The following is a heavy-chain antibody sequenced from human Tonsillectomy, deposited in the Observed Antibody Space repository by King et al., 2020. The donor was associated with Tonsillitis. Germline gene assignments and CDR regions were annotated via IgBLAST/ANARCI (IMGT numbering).Heavy chain of an antibody. CDR2: ISWNSGSI. D-gene: IGHD1-26*01. V-gene: IGHV3-9*01. CDR1: GFTFDDYA. Sequence: VQLVESGGGLVQPGRSLRLSCAASGFTFDDYAMHWVRQAPGKGLEWVSGISWNSGSIGYADSVKGRFTISRDNAKNSLYLQMNSLRAEDTALYYCAKDKGQGGGYYYYGMDVWGQGTTVTVSS. J-gene: IGHJ6*02. CDR3: AKDKGQGGGYYYYGMDV.